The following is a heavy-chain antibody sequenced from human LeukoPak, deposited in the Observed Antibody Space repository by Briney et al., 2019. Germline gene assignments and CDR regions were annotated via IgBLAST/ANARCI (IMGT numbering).Heavy chain of an antibody. Sequence: GGSLRLSCAASGFTFSSYSMNWVRQAPGKGLEWVSSISSSSSYIYYADSVKGRFTISRDNAKNSLYLQMKSLRAEDTAVYYCARGPSPTNFDYWGQGTLVTVSS. CDR3: ARGPSPTNFDY. CDR1: GFTFSSYS. V-gene: IGHV3-21*01. J-gene: IGHJ4*02. D-gene: IGHD5-12*01. CDR2: ISSSSSYI.